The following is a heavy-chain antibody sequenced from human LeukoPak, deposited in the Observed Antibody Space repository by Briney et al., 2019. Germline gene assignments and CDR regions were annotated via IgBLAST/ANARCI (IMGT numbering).Heavy chain of an antibody. CDR1: GGTFSSYA. Sequence: SVKVSCKASGGTFSSYAISWVRQAPGQGLEWMGRIIPILGIANYAQKFQGRVTMTRNTSISTAYMELSSLRSEDTAVYYCARGYRIAAAGTLGYWGQGTLVTVSS. D-gene: IGHD6-13*01. CDR3: ARGYRIAAAGTLGY. V-gene: IGHV1-69*04. CDR2: IIPILGIA. J-gene: IGHJ4*02.